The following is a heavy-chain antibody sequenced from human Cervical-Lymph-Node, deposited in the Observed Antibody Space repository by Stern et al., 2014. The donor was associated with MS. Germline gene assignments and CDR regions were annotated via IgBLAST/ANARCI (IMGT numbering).Heavy chain of an antibody. CDR1: GYTFTSYW. CDR2: IFPGGSVI. CDR3: ARQRYFDC. Sequence: EVQLLESGPEVKRPGESLKISCQASGYTFTSYWIGWVRQMPGKGLEWIGIIFPGGSVIGYSPSFQGQVTISAEKSSNTPYFQGNNLKASDTAIYYCARQRYFDCWGHGTLVTVSS. V-gene: IGHV5-51*01. J-gene: IGHJ4*01.